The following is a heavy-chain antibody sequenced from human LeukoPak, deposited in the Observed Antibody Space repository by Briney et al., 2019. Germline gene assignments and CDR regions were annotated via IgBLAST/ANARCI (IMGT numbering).Heavy chain of an antibody. D-gene: IGHD3-10*01. J-gene: IGHJ4*02. Sequence: GGSLRLSCAASGFTFSTYWMTWVRQAPGKGLEWVANIMQEGSEKSYVDSVKGRFTISRDNAKNSLYLQMNSLRAEDTAVYYCARDNYGSGSYYTYFDYWGQGTLVTVSS. V-gene: IGHV3-7*01. CDR2: IMQEGSEK. CDR3: ARDNYGSGSYYTYFDY. CDR1: GFTFSTYW.